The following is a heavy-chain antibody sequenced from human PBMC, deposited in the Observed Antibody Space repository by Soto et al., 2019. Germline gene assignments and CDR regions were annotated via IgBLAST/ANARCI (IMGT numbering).Heavy chain of an antibody. V-gene: IGHV3-53*01. CDR1: GFTVDNNH. J-gene: IGHJ4*02. Sequence: EVQLVESGGGLIQPGGSLRLSCAASGFTVDNNHMSWVRQAPGKGLEWVAIIYSGGITYYADSVKGRFTISRDNSKNTLYLQMNSLRVEDTAVYYCLTAPVVWTYWGQGNLVTVSS. CDR2: IYSGGIT. D-gene: IGHD1-1*01. CDR3: LTAPVVWTY.